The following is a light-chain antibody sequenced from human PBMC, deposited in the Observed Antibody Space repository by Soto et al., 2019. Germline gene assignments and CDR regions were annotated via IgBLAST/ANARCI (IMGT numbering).Light chain of an antibody. CDR1: QSVSSDF. V-gene: IGKV3-20*01. J-gene: IGKJ1*01. CDR3: QQYGSSPWT. Sequence: EIVLTQSPGTLSLSPWERATLSCRASQSVSSDFLSWYQQKPGQAPRLLIYGGSYRATGIPDRFSGSGSGTDFTLTIRRLEADDFAVYYCQQYGSSPWTFGQGTKVDIK. CDR2: GGS.